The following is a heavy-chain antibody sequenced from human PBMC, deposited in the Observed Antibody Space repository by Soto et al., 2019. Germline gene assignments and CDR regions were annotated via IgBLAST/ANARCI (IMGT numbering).Heavy chain of an antibody. CDR1: GGSFSGYY. D-gene: IGHD6-13*01. J-gene: IGHJ5*02. CDR3: ARAPRYSSSWYPGRNWFDP. V-gene: IGHV4-34*01. CDR2: INHSGST. Sequence: QVQLQQWDAGLLKPSETLSLTCAVYGGSFSGYYWSWIRQPPGKGLEWIGEINHSGSTNYNPSLKSRVTISVDTSKNQFSLKLSSVTAADTAVYYCARAPRYSSSWYPGRNWFDPWGQGTLVTVSS.